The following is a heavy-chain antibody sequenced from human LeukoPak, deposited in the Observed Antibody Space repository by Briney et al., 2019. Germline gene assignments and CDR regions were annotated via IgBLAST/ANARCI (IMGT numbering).Heavy chain of an antibody. D-gene: IGHD5-24*01. V-gene: IGHV4-34*01. CDR3: ARLAGQFGYYYYYMDV. J-gene: IGHJ6*03. CDR1: GGSFSGYY. CDR2: INHGGST. Sequence: PSETLSLTCAVYGGSFSGYYWSWIRQPPGKGLEWIGEINHGGSTNYNPSLKSRVTISVDTSKNQFSLKLSSVTAADTAVYYCARLAGQFGYYYYYMDVWGKGTTVTISS.